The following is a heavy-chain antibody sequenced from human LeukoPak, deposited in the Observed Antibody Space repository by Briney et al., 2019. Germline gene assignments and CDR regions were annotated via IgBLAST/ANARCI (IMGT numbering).Heavy chain of an antibody. J-gene: IGHJ4*02. CDR2: ISYDGTNK. CDR3: AKGTTYYYDSSGYYTRPYYFDY. Sequence: GGSLRLSCAAAGSAFTFSNYAIHWVRQAPGKGLEWVAVISYDGTNKYYADSVKGRFSISRDNSKNTLYLQMNSLRAEDTAVYYCAKGTTYYYDSSGYYTRPYYFDYWGQGALVTVSS. CDR1: AFTFSNYA. V-gene: IGHV3-30-3*01. D-gene: IGHD3-22*01.